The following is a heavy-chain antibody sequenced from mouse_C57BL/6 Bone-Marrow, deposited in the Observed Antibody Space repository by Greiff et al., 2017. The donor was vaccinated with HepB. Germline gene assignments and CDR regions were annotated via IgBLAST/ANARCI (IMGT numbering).Heavy chain of an antibody. CDR2: ISDGGSYT. CDR1: GFTFSSYA. D-gene: IGHD1-1*01. J-gene: IGHJ2*01. Sequence: EVKVEESGGGLVKPGGSLKLSCAASGFTFSSYAMSWVRQTPEKRLEWVATISDGGSYTYYPDNVKGRFTISRDNAKNNLYLQMSHLKSEDTAMYYCARADYGSSFDYWGQGTTLTVSS. V-gene: IGHV5-4*03. CDR3: ARADYGSSFDY.